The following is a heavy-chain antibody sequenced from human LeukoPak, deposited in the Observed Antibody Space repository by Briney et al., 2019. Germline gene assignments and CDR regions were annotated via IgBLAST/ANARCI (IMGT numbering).Heavy chain of an antibody. CDR2: ISSSSSTI. CDR1: GFTVSSDY. J-gene: IGHJ1*01. Sequence: GGSLRLSCAASGFTVSSDYMNWVRQAPGKGLEWVSYISSSSSTIYYADSVKGRFTISRDNAKNSLYLQMNSLRAEDTAVYYCARDPYYDFWSGYYRPEYFQHWGQGTLVTVSS. V-gene: IGHV3-48*01. CDR3: ARDPYYDFWSGYYRPEYFQH. D-gene: IGHD3-3*01.